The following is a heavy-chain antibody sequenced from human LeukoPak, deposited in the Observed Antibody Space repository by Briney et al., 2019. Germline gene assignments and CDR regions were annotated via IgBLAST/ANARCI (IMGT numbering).Heavy chain of an antibody. J-gene: IGHJ4*02. CDR1: GFIFTHYR. CDR3: VRDRDYYVFDL. Sequence: PGGSLRLSCAASGFIFTHYRMTWVRQAPGKGLEWVANIMKDGGDKQYVYSVKGRFTTSRDNAKNSVYLQMDGLRAEDTAVYYCVRDRDYYVFDLWGQGTLVTVSS. V-gene: IGHV3-7*01. CDR2: IMKDGGDK. D-gene: IGHD3-10*02.